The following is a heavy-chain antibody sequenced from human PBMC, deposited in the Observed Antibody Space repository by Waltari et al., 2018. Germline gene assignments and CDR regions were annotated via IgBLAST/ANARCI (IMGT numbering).Heavy chain of an antibody. CDR2: ISGSGGST. V-gene: IGHV3-23*04. D-gene: IGHD3-3*01. Sequence: EVQLVESGGGLVQPGGSLTLSCAASGFTFSSYAMSLVRQAPGKGLEWVSAISGSGGSTYYADSVKGRFTISRDNSKNTLYLQMNSLRAEDTAVYYCAKDQGYYDFWSGDYTDYYYYGMDVWGQGTTVTVSS. J-gene: IGHJ6*02. CDR1: GFTFSSYA. CDR3: AKDQGYYDFWSGDYTDYYYYGMDV.